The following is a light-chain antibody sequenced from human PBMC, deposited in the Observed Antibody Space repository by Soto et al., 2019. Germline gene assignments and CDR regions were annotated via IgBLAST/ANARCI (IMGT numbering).Light chain of an antibody. CDR2: DAS. V-gene: IGKV1-5*01. CDR1: QSISSW. Sequence: DIQMTQSPSTLSASVGDRVTITCRASQSISSWLAWYQHKPGKAPKLLIYDASSLESGVPSRFRGSGSETEFTLTINSLQPDDYTTYYCQQYNSYSWTVGQGTKVEIK. CDR3: QQYNSYSWT. J-gene: IGKJ1*01.